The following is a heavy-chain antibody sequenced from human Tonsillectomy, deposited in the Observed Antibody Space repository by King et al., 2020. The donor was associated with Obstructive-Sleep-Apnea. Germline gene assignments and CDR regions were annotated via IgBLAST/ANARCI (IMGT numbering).Heavy chain of an antibody. CDR1: GGSISSYY. CDR3: ARAREGDAFDI. CDR2: IYYSVST. J-gene: IGHJ3*02. D-gene: IGHD1-26*01. V-gene: IGHV4-59*01. Sequence: VQLQESGPGLVKPSETLSLTCTVSGGSISSYYLSWIRQPPGKGLEWIGYIYYSVSTNYNPSLKSPVTISVDTSKTQFSLNLSSVTAADTAVYYCARAREGDAFDIWGQGTMVTVSS.